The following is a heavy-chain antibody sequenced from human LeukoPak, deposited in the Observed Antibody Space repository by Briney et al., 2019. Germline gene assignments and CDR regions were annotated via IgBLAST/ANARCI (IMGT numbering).Heavy chain of an antibody. CDR3: ARVWRDYYASSGYYYFDY. CDR1: VGSISSYY. Sequence: PSETLSLTCTVSVGSISSYYWSWIRQPPGKGLEWSGYIYYSGSANYNPSLKSRVTISVDTSKNQFSLKLSSVTAADTAVYYCARVWRDYYASSGYYYFDYWGQGTLVTVSS. J-gene: IGHJ4*02. D-gene: IGHD3-22*01. V-gene: IGHV4-59*01. CDR2: IYYSGSA.